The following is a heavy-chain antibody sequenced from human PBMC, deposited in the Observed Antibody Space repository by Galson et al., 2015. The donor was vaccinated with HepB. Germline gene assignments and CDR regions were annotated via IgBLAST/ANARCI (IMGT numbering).Heavy chain of an antibody. CDR1: GYTFTSYY. V-gene: IGHV1-46*01. J-gene: IGHJ4*02. D-gene: IGHD3-10*01. CDR2: INPSGGST. CDR3: ARVGAFGAVDY. Sequence: SVKVSCKASGYTFTSYYMHWVRQAPGQGLEWMGIINPSGGSTSYAQKFQGRVAMTRDTSTSTVYMELSSLRSEDTAVYYCARVGAFGAVDYWGQGTLVTVSS.